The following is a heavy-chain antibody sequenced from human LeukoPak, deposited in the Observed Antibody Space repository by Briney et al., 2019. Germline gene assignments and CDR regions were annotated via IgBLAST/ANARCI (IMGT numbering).Heavy chain of an antibody. CDR3: ARGMIVDPYFDY. CDR2: ISYDGGNK. CDR1: GFTFSSYG. Sequence: GGSLRLSCAASGFTFSSYGMHWVRQAPGKGLEWVAVISYDGGNKYYADSVKGRFTISRDNSKNTLYLQMNSLRAEDTAVYYCARGMIVDPYFDYWGQGTLVTVSS. V-gene: IGHV3-30*03. D-gene: IGHD3-22*01. J-gene: IGHJ4*02.